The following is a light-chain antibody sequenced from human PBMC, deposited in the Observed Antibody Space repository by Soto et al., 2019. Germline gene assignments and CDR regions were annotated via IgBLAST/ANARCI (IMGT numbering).Light chain of an antibody. CDR3: QHFDSSPT. CDR2: GAF. Sequence: EIVLTQSPGTLSLSPGESATLSCRASQTVSRSYFVWYQQKPGQAPRLLIYGAFARAPGIPDRFSGTGSGTETTLTISRLEPEDFAVYFCQHFDSSPTFGGGTKLEIK. J-gene: IGKJ4*01. V-gene: IGKV3-20*01. CDR1: QTVSRSY.